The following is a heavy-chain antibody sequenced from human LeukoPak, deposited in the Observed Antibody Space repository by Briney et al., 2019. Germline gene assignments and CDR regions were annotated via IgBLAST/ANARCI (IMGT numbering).Heavy chain of an antibody. CDR2: ISWDGDST. J-gene: IGHJ4*02. D-gene: IGHD1-26*01. CDR1: GFTFDDYT. CDR3: AKNTYSGTYHSDGYCDY. Sequence: GGSLRLSCAASGFTFDDYTMQWVRQAPGKGLQWVSLISWDGDSTDYADSVKGRFTISRDNGKNSLYLQMNSLRTEDTALYYCAKNTYSGTYHSDGYCDYWGQGTLVTVSS. V-gene: IGHV3-43*01.